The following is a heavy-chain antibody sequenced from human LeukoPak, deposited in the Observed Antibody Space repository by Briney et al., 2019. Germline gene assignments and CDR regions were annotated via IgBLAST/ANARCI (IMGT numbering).Heavy chain of an antibody. D-gene: IGHD3-10*01. J-gene: IGHJ6*03. CDR1: GYTFTGYY. CDR3: ASFGDPRDYYYYMDV. Sequence: ASVKVSCKASGYTFTGYYMHWVRQAPGQGLEWMGWINPNSGGTNYAQKLQGRVTMTTDTSTSTAYMELRRLRSDDTAVYYCASFGDPRDYYYYMDVWGKGTTVTVSS. CDR2: INPNSGGT. V-gene: IGHV1-2*02.